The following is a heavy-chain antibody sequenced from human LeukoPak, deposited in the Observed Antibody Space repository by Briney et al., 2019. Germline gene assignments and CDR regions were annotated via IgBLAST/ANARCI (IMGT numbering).Heavy chain of an antibody. CDR2: INPDSGGT. J-gene: IGHJ6*02. V-gene: IGHV1-2*04. CDR1: GYTFTGYY. Sequence: ASVKVSCKAAGYTFTGYYIQWVRQAPGQGLEWMGWINPDSGGTHYAQKFQGWVTMTRDTSISTAYMELSRLRSDDTAVYYCAKPHSGDSSSQSFGMDVWGQGTTVTVSS. D-gene: IGHD6-13*01. CDR3: AKPHSGDSSSQSFGMDV.